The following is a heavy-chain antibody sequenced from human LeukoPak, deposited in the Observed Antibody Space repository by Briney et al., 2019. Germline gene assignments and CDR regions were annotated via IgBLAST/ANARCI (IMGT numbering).Heavy chain of an antibody. V-gene: IGHV4-59*01. CDR1: GGSINLYY. Sequence: SETLSLTCTVSGGSINLYYWHWMRQPPGKGLEWIGHTFYSGNAKYNPSLKSRVTISVDRPKNQVSLNLSSVTVADTAVYYCAKGGPEASAGLSWFDPWGQGTLVTVSS. D-gene: IGHD1-14*01. CDR2: TFYSGNA. CDR3: AKGGPEASAGLSWFDP. J-gene: IGHJ5*02.